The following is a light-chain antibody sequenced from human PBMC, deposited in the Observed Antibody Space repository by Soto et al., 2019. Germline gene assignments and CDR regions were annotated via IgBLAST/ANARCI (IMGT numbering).Light chain of an antibody. CDR1: QGISSY. Sequence: RMTQSPSSFSASTGDRVTITCRASQGISSYLAWYQQKPGKAPKLLIYAASTLQSGVPSRFSGSGSGTDFTLTISCLQSEDFATYYCQQYYSYSWTFGQGTKVE. J-gene: IGKJ1*01. V-gene: IGKV1-8*01. CDR3: QQYYSYSWT. CDR2: AAS.